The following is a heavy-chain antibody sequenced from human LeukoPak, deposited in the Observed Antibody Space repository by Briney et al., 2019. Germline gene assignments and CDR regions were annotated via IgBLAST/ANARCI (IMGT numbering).Heavy chain of an antibody. V-gene: IGHV3-11*01. CDR1: GFTFSDYY. D-gene: IGHD3-10*01. Sequence: GGSLRLSCAASGFTFSDYYMSWIRQAPGKGLEWVSYISSSGSTIYYADSVKGRFTISRDNAKNSLYLQMNSLRAEDTALYHCARVAWFGESIRYYFDYWGQRTLVTVSS. J-gene: IGHJ4*02. CDR2: ISSSGSTI. CDR3: ARVAWFGESIRYYFDY.